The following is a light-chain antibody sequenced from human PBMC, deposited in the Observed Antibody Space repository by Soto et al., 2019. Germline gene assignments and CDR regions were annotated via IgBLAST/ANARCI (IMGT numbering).Light chain of an antibody. CDR3: QQYNYYSRT. CDR1: QSISSW. Sequence: DIQMTQSPSSLSASVGDRVTITCRGSQSISSWLAWYQQKPGKAPKLLIYKAASLESGVPSRFSGSGSGTEFTLTISSLQPDDFATYYCQQYNYYSRTFGQGTKVDIK. J-gene: IGKJ1*01. CDR2: KAA. V-gene: IGKV1-5*03.